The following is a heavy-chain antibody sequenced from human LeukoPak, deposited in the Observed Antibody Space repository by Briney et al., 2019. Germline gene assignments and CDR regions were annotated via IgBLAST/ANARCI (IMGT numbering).Heavy chain of an antibody. CDR3: ARAVAAAGDFDY. Sequence: PGGSLRLSCAASGFTFSSYWMHWVRQAPGKGLVWVSRINSDGSSTSYADSVKGRFTISRDNAKNTLYLQMNSLRAEDTAVYYCARAVAAAGDFDYWGQGTLVTVSS. D-gene: IGHD6-13*01. CDR2: INSDGSST. CDR1: GFTFSSYW. J-gene: IGHJ4*02. V-gene: IGHV3-74*01.